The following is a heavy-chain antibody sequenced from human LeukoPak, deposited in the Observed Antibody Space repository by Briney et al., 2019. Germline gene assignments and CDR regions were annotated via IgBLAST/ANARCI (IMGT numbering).Heavy chain of an antibody. CDR3: ARDRRGVGAAPFNY. Sequence: SETLSLTCTVSGGSISSYYWSWIRQPPGKGLEWIGYIYYSGSTNYNPSLKSRVSISVDTSKNQFSLKLSSVTAADTAVYYCARDRRGVGAAPFNYWGQGTLVTVSS. D-gene: IGHD1-26*01. J-gene: IGHJ4*02. CDR1: GGSISSYY. V-gene: IGHV4-59*01. CDR2: IYYSGST.